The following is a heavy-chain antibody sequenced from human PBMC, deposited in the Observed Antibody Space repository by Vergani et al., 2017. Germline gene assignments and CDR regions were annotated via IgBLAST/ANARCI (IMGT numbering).Heavy chain of an antibody. CDR2: ISSSSTYI. J-gene: IGHJ4*02. CDR3: ARDQEVARDGGHFDY. CDR1: GFTFSSYG. D-gene: IGHD2-15*01. Sequence: EVQVVESGGGLVKPGGSLRLSCAASGFTFSSYGMNWVRQAPGKGLEWVSSISSSSTYIYYADSVKGRFTISRDNAKNSLYLQMNSLRAEDTAVYYCARDQEVARDGGHFDYWGQGTRGTVSS. V-gene: IGHV3-21*01.